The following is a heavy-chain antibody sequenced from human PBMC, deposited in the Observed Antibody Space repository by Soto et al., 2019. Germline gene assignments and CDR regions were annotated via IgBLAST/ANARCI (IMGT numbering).Heavy chain of an antibody. CDR1: GGSFSGYY. V-gene: IGHV4-34*01. CDR2: INHSGST. J-gene: IGHJ4*02. D-gene: IGHD5-18*01. Sequence: PSETLSLTCAVYGGSFSGYYWSWIRQPPGKGLEWFGEINHSGSTNYNPSLKSRVTISVDTSKNQFSLKLSSVTAADTAVYYCARATVEMATAVNFDYWGQGTLVTVS. CDR3: ARATVEMATAVNFDY.